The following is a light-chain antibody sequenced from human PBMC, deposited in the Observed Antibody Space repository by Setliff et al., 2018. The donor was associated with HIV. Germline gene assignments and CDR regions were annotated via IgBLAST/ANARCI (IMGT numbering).Light chain of an antibody. V-gene: IGLV2-14*01. CDR1: SSDVGLYNF. J-gene: IGLJ1*01. CDR3: SSFRTSRKFV. Sequence: QSALTQPASVSGSPGQSITISCTGTSSDVGLYNFVSWYQQHPGKVPKLIIYDVTNRPSGISHRFSGAKSGNTASLTISGLRADDEADYYCSSFRTSRKFVFGTGTKVPS. CDR2: DVT.